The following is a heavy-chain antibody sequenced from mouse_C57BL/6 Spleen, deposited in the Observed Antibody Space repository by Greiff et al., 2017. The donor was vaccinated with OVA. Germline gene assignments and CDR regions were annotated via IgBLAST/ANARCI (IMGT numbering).Heavy chain of an antibody. CDR1: GYTFTSYW. D-gene: IGHD2-4*01. CDR3: ARSNYDYWYFDV. V-gene: IGHV1-50*01. J-gene: IGHJ1*03. Sequence: QVQLQQPGAELVKPGASVKLSCKASGYTFTSYWMQWVKQRPGQGLEWIGEIDPSDSYTNFNQKFKGKATLTVDTSSSTAYMQLSSLTSEDSAVYYCARSNYDYWYFDVWGTGTTVTVSS. CDR2: IDPSDSYT.